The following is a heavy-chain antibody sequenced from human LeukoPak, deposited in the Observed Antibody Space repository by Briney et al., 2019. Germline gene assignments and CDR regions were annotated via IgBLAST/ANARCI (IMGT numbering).Heavy chain of an antibody. Sequence: PSETLSLTCAVYGGSFSGYYWSWIRQPPGKGLEWIGEINHSGSTNYNPSLKSRVTISVDTSKNQFSLKLSSVTAADTAVYYCARGAGATHYFDYWGQGTLVTVSS. V-gene: IGHV4-34*01. CDR2: INHSGST. D-gene: IGHD1-26*01. CDR1: GGSFSGYY. J-gene: IGHJ4*02. CDR3: ARGAGATHYFDY.